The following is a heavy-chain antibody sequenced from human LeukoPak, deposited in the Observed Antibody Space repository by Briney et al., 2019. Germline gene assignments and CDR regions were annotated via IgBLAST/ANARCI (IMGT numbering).Heavy chain of an antibody. J-gene: IGHJ4*02. D-gene: IGHD4-11*01. Sequence: TSETLSLTCTVSGGSISSGSYYWSWIRQPAGKGLEWIGRIYTSGSTNYNPSLKSRVTISVDTSKNQFSLKLSSVTAADTAVYYCARELDHSNYGYFDYWGQGTLVTVSS. CDR3: ARELDHSNYGYFDY. V-gene: IGHV4-61*02. CDR2: IYTSGST. CDR1: GGSISSGSYY.